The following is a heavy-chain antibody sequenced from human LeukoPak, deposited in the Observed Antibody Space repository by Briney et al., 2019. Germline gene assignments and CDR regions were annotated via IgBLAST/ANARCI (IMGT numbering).Heavy chain of an antibody. CDR1: GFTFSSYA. J-gene: IGHJ1*01. V-gene: IGHV3-23*01. D-gene: IGHD4-17*01. CDR2: IRGSGGST. CDR3: ARLPDRYCDYKYFQH. Sequence: GGSLRLSCAASGFTFSSYAMSWVRQAPGKGLEWVSAIRGSGGSTYYADSVKGRFTISRDNAKNTLYLQMNSLRAEDTAVYYCARLPDRYCDYKYFQHWGQGTLVTVSS.